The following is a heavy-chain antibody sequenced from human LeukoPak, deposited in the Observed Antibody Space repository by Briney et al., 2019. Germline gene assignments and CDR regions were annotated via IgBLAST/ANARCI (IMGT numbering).Heavy chain of an antibody. J-gene: IGHJ5*02. CDR1: GYTFTNYY. Sequence: ASVKVSCKASGYTFTNYYMHWVRQAPGQGLEWMGIINPSGGSTSYAQKFQGRVTMTRDTSTSTVYMELSSLRSEDTAVCYCARDPHISMVRGIMEFDPRGQGTLVTVSS. CDR2: INPSGGST. CDR3: ARDPHISMVRGIMEFDP. D-gene: IGHD3-10*01. V-gene: IGHV1-46*01.